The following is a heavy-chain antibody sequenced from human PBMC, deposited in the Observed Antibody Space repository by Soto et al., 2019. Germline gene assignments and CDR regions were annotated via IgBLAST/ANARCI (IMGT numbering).Heavy chain of an antibody. CDR2: ISSSGNT. CDR1: DGSISNFY. Sequence: SETLSPTCTVSDGSISNFYWSWIRQPPGKGLEWIGYISSSGNTNYSPSLKSRVSISVDTSKNQFSLNLTSVTAADTAVYYCARAPMVLTRSYFDSWGQGTPVTVSS. CDR3: ARAPMVLTRSYFDS. J-gene: IGHJ4*02. V-gene: IGHV4-59*01. D-gene: IGHD3-22*01.